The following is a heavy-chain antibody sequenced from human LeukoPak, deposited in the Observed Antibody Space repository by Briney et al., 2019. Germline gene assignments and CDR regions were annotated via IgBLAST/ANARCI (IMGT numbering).Heavy chain of an antibody. CDR1: GFTFSSYV. Sequence: GGSLRLSCAASGFTFSSYVMHWVRQAPGKGLEWVAFTRYDGSDKYNADSLKGRFTISRDNSKNTLYLQMNSLRAEDTAVYYCARGGTGGWLDYWGQGTLVTVSS. D-gene: IGHD3-16*01. J-gene: IGHJ4*02. CDR2: TRYDGSDK. V-gene: IGHV3-30*02. CDR3: ARGGTGGWLDY.